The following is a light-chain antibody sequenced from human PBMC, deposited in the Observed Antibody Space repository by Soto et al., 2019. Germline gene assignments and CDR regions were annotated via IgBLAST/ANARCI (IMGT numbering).Light chain of an antibody. CDR1: QSINSW. V-gene: IGKV1-5*03. Sequence: DFQMTQSPSTLSASVGDRVTITCRASQSINSWLAWYQQKPGRAPKLLIYKASTLESGVPSRFSGSGSGTEFTLTISSLQPDDFATDYCQQYNTFARTFGQGTKVEIK. CDR2: KAS. CDR3: QQYNTFART. J-gene: IGKJ1*01.